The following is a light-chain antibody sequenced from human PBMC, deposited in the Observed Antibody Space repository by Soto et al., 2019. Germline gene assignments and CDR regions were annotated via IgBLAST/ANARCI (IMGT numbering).Light chain of an antibody. CDR1: SSNIGAGNE. J-gene: IGLJ3*02. V-gene: IGLV1-40*01. CDR2: ANN. Sequence: QSVLTQPPSVSGAPGQRVTISCSGNSSNIGAGNEVHWYQQLPGTAPKVLIYANNNRPSGVPDRFSGSKSGTSASLAITGLQADDEADDWCQSYVGSLRGPVFGGGTKVTVL. CDR3: QSYVGSLRGPV.